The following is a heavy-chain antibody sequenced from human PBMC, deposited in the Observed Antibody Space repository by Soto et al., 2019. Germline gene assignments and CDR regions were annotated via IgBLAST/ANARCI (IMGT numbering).Heavy chain of an antibody. V-gene: IGHV4-30-4*01. CDR3: ARAYGSGVMDV. Sequence: SETLSLTSTVSGVNISSGDYYWSWIRQPPGKGLEWIGYIYYSGSTYYNPSLKSRVTISVDTSKNQFSLKLSSVTAADTAVYYCARAYGSGVMDVWGQGTTVTVSS. CDR1: GVNISSGDYY. CDR2: IYYSGST. J-gene: IGHJ6*02. D-gene: IGHD3-10*01.